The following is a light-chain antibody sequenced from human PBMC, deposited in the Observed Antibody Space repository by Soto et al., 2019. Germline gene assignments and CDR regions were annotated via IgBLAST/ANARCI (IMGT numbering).Light chain of an antibody. CDR1: SSDVGGYNY. CDR3: QSYDSTLSARYV. CDR2: DVS. V-gene: IGLV2-11*01. Sequence: QSALTQPRSVSGSPGQSVTISCTGTSSDVGGYNYVSWYQQHPGKAPKLIIYDVSKRPSGVPDRFSGSRSGNTASLTISGLQAEDEADYYCQSYDSTLSARYVFGTGTKLTVL. J-gene: IGLJ1*01.